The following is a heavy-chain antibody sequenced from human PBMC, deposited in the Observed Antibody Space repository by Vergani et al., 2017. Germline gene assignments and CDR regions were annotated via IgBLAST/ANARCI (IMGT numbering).Heavy chain of an antibody. J-gene: IGHJ3*02. CDR2: IKQDGSEK. Sequence: EVQLLESGGGLVQPGGSLRLSCAASGFTFSSYWMSWVRQAPGKGLEWVANIKQDGSEKYYVDSVKGRFTISRGNAKNSLYLQMNSLRSDDTAVYYCARDLKLPAGKDYYDSSGSKDAFDIWGQGTMVTVSS. D-gene: IGHD3-22*01. CDR3: ARDLKLPAGKDYYDSSGSKDAFDI. V-gene: IGHV3-7*03. CDR1: GFTFSSYW.